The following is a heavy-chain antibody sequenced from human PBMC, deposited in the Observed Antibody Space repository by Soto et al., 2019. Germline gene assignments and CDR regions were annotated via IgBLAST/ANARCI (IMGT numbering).Heavy chain of an antibody. J-gene: IGHJ4*02. D-gene: IGHD3-22*01. V-gene: IGHV5-51*01. CDR1: GYTFTDYW. CDR3: ARLYGYYDSSGYHYYFDY. Sequence: GESLKISCKGSGYTFTDYWIGWVRQLPGKGLEWMGIINPGDSDAKHSPSFQGQVTMSADKSISTAYLQWSSLRASDTAMYYCARLYGYYDSSGYHYYFDYWGQGTLVTVSS. CDR2: INPGDSDA.